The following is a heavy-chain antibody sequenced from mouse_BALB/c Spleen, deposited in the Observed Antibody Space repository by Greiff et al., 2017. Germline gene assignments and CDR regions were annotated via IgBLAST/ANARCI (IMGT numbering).Heavy chain of an antibody. Sequence: QVQLKESGAELVRPGTSVKISCKASGYTFTNYWLGWVKQRPGHGLEWIGDIYPGGGYTNYNEKFKGKATLTADTSSSTAYMQLSSLTSEDSAVYFCARVVATYYWYFDVWGAGTTVTVSS. J-gene: IGHJ1*01. CDR2: IYPGGGYT. D-gene: IGHD1-1*01. CDR3: ARVVATYYWYFDV. V-gene: IGHV1-63*02. CDR1: GYTFTNYW.